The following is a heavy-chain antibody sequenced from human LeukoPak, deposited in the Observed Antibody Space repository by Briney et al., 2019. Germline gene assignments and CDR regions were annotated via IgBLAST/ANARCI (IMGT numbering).Heavy chain of an antibody. J-gene: IGHJ4*02. CDR2: LSGSGEST. Sequence: GGSLRLSCAASGFTFSNFAMTWVRQAPGKGLEWVSTLSGSGESTCSADSVKGRFTISRDNSRNTLYLQMNSLRAEDTAVYYCAKGREYYDYVWGSYLDYWGQGTLVTVSS. CDR3: AKGREYYDYVWGSYLDY. CDR1: GFTFSNFA. V-gene: IGHV3-23*01. D-gene: IGHD3-16*01.